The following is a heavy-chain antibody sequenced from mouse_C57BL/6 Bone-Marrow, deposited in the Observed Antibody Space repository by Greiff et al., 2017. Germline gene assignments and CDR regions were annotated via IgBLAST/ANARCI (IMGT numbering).Heavy chain of an antibody. CDR3: TRGPIYYDYGGNYFDY. J-gene: IGHJ2*01. D-gene: IGHD2-4*01. Sequence: EVKLVESGGGLVQPGGSMKLSCAASGFTFSDAWMDWVRQSPEKGLEWVAEIRNKANNHATYYAESVKGRFTISRDDSKSSVYLQMNSLRAEDTGIYYCTRGPIYYDYGGNYFDYWGQGTTLTVSS. CDR2: IRNKANNHAT. CDR1: GFTFSDAW. V-gene: IGHV6-6*01.